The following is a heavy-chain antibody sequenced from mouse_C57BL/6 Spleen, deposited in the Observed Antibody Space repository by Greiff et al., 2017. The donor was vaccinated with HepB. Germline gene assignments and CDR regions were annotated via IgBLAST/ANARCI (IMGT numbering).Heavy chain of an antibody. V-gene: IGHV5-9*01. CDR3: ARQGMTVVATPYAMDY. D-gene: IGHD1-1*01. J-gene: IGHJ4*01. CDR1: GFTFSSYT. CDR2: ISGGGGNT. Sequence: EVQVVESGGGLVKPGGSLKLSCAASGFTFSSYTMSWVRQTPEKRLEWVATISGGGGNTYYPDSVKGRFTISRDNAKNTLYLQMSSLRSEDTALYYCARQGMTVVATPYAMDYWGQGTSVTVSS.